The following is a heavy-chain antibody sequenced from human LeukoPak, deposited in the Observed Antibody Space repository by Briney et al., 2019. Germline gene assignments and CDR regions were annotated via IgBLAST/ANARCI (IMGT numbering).Heavy chain of an antibody. CDR3: ATSTSPYDSSGYPFDY. CDR2: IYYTGST. CDR1: GGSIISSSRYY. Sequence: PSETLSLTCTVSGGSIISSSRYYWGWVRQPPGKGLEWIGSIYYTGSTYYNPSFKSRVTMSVDTSKKQFSLKLNSVTAADTAVYYCATSTSPYDSSGYPFDYWGQGTLVTVSS. D-gene: IGHD3-22*01. J-gene: IGHJ4*02. V-gene: IGHV4-39*01.